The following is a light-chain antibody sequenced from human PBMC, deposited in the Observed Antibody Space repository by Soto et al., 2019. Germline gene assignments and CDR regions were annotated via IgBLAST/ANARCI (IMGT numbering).Light chain of an antibody. CDR2: EDS. CDR3: QSVDCKNVV. CDR1: SGSIASDY. Sequence: FMLTQPHSVSESPGKTVSIPCTRSSGSIASDYVQWYQQRPGSAPINVIFEDSQRPSGVPDRFSGSIDTSSNSAYLTISRLTTEDEADFYCQSVDCKNVVFGGGTKVTVL. J-gene: IGLJ2*01. V-gene: IGLV6-57*04.